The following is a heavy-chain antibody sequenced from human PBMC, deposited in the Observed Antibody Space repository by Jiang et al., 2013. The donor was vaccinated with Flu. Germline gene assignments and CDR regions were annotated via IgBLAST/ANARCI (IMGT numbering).Heavy chain of an antibody. V-gene: IGHV5-51*01. CDR1: GYTFDNFW. CDR2: IYPGDSDT. D-gene: IGHD5-24*01. CDR3: ARRVDGYNYDFDY. J-gene: IGHJ4*02. Sequence: GAEVKKPGESLKISCKGSGYTFDNFWIGWVRQMPGKGLEWMGLIYPGDSDTRYGPSFQGQVTISVDKSISSAYLQWNSLKASDSAMYYCARRVDGYNYDFDYWGQGTLVTVSS.